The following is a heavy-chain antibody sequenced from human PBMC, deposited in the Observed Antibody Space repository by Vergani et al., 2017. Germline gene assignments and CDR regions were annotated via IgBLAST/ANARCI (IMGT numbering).Heavy chain of an antibody. J-gene: IGHJ4*02. CDR2: INPSGGST. D-gene: IGHD3-16*02. CDR1: GYTFTSYY. CDR3: ARDLHDYVWGSYRSDYYFDY. Sequence: QVQLVQSGAEVKKPGASVKVSCKASGYTFTSYYMHWVRQAPGQGLEWMGIINPSGGSTSYAQKFQGRVTMTRDTSTSTVYMELSSLRSEDTAGYYCARDLHDYVWGSYRSDYYFDYGGQGTLVTVSS. V-gene: IGHV1-46*01.